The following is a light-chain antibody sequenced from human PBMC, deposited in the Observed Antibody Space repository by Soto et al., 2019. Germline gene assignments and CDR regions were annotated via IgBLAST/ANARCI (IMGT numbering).Light chain of an antibody. CDR1: QSISSY. V-gene: IGKV1-39*01. J-gene: IGKJ1*01. CDR3: QQSYSTPPT. CDR2: AAS. Sequence: DIQMTQSPSSLSASVGDRVTITCRASQSISSYLNWYQQKPGKAPKLLIYAASSLQSGVPSRFSGSGSGTDFNLTVGSLQPEDFATYYCQQSYSTPPTFGQGTKVEIK.